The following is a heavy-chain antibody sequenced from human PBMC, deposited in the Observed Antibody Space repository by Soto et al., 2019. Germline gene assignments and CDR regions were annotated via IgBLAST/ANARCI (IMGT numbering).Heavy chain of an antibody. V-gene: IGHV3-30*18. Sequence: QVKLVESGGGVVQPGTSLRLSCVASGFTFSRYAMDWVRQAPGKGVKWVAIISYDGRNEYYADSVKGRFTISRDNSKNTLYLQMYSLRPEDTAVYYCAKGRGGWRNYGMDVWGQGTTVTVSS. J-gene: IGHJ6*02. CDR1: GFTFSRYA. D-gene: IGHD6-19*01. CDR3: AKGRGGWRNYGMDV. CDR2: ISYDGRNE.